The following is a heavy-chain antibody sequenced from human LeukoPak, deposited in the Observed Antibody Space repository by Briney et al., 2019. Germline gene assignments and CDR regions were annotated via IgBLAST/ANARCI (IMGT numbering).Heavy chain of an antibody. Sequence: SETLSLTCTVSGGSISSYYWSWIRQPPGKGLEWIGYIYYSGSTNYNPSLKSRVTISVDTSKNQFSLKLSSVTAADTAVYYCAREGARITMIVVVIKAAFDIWGQGTMVTVSS. CDR2: IYYSGST. CDR1: GGSISSYY. J-gene: IGHJ3*02. D-gene: IGHD3-22*01. CDR3: AREGARITMIVVVIKAAFDI. V-gene: IGHV4-59*12.